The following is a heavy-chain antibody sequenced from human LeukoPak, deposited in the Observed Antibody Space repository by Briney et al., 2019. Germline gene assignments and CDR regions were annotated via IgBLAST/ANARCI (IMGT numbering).Heavy chain of an antibody. CDR2: ISYDGSNK. J-gene: IGHJ6*02. CDR3: AKESSYSSSWYVGYYYYGMDV. CDR1: GFTFSSYG. Sequence: PGRSLRLSCAASGFTFSSYGMHWVRQAPGKGLEWVAVISYDGSNKYYADSVKGRFTISRDNSKNTLYLRMNSLRAEDTAVYYCAKESSYSSSWYVGYYYYGMDVWGQGTTVTVSS. D-gene: IGHD6-13*01. V-gene: IGHV3-30*18.